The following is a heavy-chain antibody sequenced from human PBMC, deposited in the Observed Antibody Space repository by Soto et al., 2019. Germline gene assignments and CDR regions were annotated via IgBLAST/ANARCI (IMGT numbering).Heavy chain of an antibody. D-gene: IGHD2-15*01. CDR2: ISYDGSNK. V-gene: IGHV3-30-3*01. J-gene: IGHJ4*02. Sequence: QVQLVESGGGVVQPGRSLRLSCAASGFTFSSYAMHWVRQAPGKGLEWVAVISYDGSNKYYADSVKGRFTISRDNSKNTMYLQKTSLRAEDTAVYYCARERSVVVAAPLDYWGQGTLVTVSS. CDR3: ARERSVVVAAPLDY. CDR1: GFTFSSYA.